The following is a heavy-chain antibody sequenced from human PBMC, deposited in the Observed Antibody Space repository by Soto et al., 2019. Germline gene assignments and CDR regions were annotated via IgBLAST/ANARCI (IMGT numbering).Heavy chain of an antibody. Sequence: QVQLQESGPGLVKPSQTLSLTCTVSGGSISSGGYYWSWIRQHPGKGLEWIGYMYYSGSTYYNPSLKSRVTISVDKSKNQFSLKLSSVAAACTGVYYCAIREGGDSSGYYFDYWGQGTLVTVSS. V-gene: IGHV4-31*03. CDR3: AIREGGDSSGYYFDY. CDR1: GGSISSGGYY. J-gene: IGHJ4*02. CDR2: MYYSGST. D-gene: IGHD3-22*01.